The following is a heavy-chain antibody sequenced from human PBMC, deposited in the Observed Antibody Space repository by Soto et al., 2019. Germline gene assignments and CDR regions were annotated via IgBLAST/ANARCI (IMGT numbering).Heavy chain of an antibody. D-gene: IGHD3-16*01. J-gene: IGHJ3*01. Sequence: VQLLESGGDLVQPGGSLRLSCVASGFILNNYAMSWVRQAPGKGLEWVSTIGGTDGDSDGVPWYEDSVKGRFIISRNSTGNPLFLHVDILRAEDSALYYCVKRGRMWGALDFWGQGTTVVVSS. CDR1: GFILNNYA. CDR3: VKRGRMWGALDF. V-gene: IGHV3-23*01. CDR2: IGGTDGDSDGVP.